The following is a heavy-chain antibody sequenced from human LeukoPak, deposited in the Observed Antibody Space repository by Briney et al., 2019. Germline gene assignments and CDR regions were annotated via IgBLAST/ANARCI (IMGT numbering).Heavy chain of an antibody. CDR1: GFTLDDYA. J-gene: IGHJ6*02. CDR3: AKDPAPSFDSYYGMDV. CDR2: IIWNSGSI. Sequence: GRSLRLSCAASGFTLDDYAMHWVRQAPGKGLEWVSGIIWNSGSIGYADSVKGRFTISRDNAKNSLYMQMNSLRAEDTALYYCAKDPAPSFDSYYGMDVWGQGTTVTVSS. V-gene: IGHV3-9*01.